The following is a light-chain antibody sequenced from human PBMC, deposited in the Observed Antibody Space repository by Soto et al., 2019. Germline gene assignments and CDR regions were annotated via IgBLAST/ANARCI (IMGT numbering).Light chain of an antibody. CDR3: MQTIQLPLT. Sequence: EIVLSQTPPSLSVTPGQPASISCKSSHNLRHSDGRTYVYWYVQRPGQTPQVLIYEVSNRLSGVPDRFGGYGAGTDFTLQISRVEADDVGIYYCMQTIQLPLTFGGGTKVEIK. J-gene: IGKJ4*01. V-gene: IGKV2D-29*01. CDR1: HNLRHSDGRTY. CDR2: EVS.